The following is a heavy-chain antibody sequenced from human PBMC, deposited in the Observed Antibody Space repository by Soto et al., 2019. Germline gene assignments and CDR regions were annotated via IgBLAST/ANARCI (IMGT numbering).Heavy chain of an antibody. V-gene: IGHV3-30*19. CDR3: ARRGTTGGLDV. Sequence: QVQLVESGGGVVQPGTSLRVSCVGSGFTFRSYVIHWVRQAPGKGLEWVALTSYDGSDKYYGDSVRGRFTISRDNSRNTVDLQMDSLRAKATALYYCARRGTTGGLDVWGQGTLVSVSS. CDR1: GFTFRSYV. D-gene: IGHD3-16*01. J-gene: IGHJ1*01. CDR2: TSYDGSDK.